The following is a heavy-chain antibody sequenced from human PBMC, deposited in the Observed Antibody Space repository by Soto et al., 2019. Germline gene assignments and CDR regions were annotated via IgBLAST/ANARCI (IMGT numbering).Heavy chain of an antibody. V-gene: IGHV3-21*01. Sequence: EVQLVESGGGLVKPGGSLRLSCAASGFTFSSYSMNWVRQAPGKGLEWVSYISSSSRYIYDAYSVKGRFTISRDNAKNSLYLQKNRLRAEDTAVYYCARDSTVPKLGYAFDIWGQGTMVTVAS. D-gene: IGHD4-17*01. CDR1: GFTFSSYS. CDR2: ISSSSRYI. J-gene: IGHJ3*02. CDR3: ARDSTVPKLGYAFDI.